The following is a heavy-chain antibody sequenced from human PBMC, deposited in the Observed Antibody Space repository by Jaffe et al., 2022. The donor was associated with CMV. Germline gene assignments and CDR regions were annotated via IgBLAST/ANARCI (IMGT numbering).Heavy chain of an antibody. D-gene: IGHD3-22*01. CDR1: GFTFSSYA. Sequence: EVQLVESGGGLVQPGGSLRLSCAASGFTFSSYAMSWVRQAPGKGLEWVSAISGSGGSTYYADSVKGRFTISRDNSKNTLYLQMNSLRAEDTAVYYCANTARITMIDVVKSSLGYFDYWGQGTLVTVSS. CDR3: ANTARITMIDVVKSSLGYFDY. CDR2: ISGSGGST. J-gene: IGHJ4*02. V-gene: IGHV3-23*04.